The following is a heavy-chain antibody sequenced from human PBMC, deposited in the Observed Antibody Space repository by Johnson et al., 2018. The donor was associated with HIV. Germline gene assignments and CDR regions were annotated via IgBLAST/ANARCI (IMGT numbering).Heavy chain of an antibody. Sequence: VQLVESGGGLVQPGGSLRLSCAASGFIFRNYWMHWVRQTPGKGLVWVARIYSDGSDTAYADSVKGRFTISRDNAKKTLDLQMNSLRAEDTAVYYCARKQWLEIPSDALDVWGQGTMVTVSS. J-gene: IGHJ3*01. V-gene: IGHV3-74*03. D-gene: IGHD6-19*01. CDR1: GFIFRNYW. CDR2: IYSDGSDT. CDR3: ARKQWLEIPSDALDV.